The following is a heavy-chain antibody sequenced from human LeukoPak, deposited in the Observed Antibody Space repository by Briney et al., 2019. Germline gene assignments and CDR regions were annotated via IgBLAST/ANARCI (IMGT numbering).Heavy chain of an antibody. J-gene: IGHJ4*02. CDR1: GYSITSGYY. CDR2: IYHSGST. D-gene: IGHD3-22*01. CDR3: ARGILRDYYDSSGFYHRGGVGY. V-gene: IGHV4-38-2*02. Sequence: SETLSLTCTVSGYSITSGYYWGWIRQPPGKGLEWIGSIYHSGSTYYNASLKSRVTISVDTSKNQFSLKLSSVTAADTAVYFCARGILRDYYDSSGFYHRGGVGYWGQGTLVTVSS.